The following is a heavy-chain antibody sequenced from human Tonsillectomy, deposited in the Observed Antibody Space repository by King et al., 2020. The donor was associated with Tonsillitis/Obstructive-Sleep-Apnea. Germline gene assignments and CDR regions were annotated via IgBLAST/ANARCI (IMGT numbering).Heavy chain of an antibody. CDR3: ARGRITIFGVVINYYYCMDV. Sequence: VQLQQWGAGLLKPSETLSLTCAVYGGSFSGYYWSWIRQPPGKGLEWIGEINHSGSTNYNPSLKSRVTISVDTSKNQFSLKLSSVTAADTAVYYCARGRITIFGVVINYYYCMDVWGQGTTVTVSS. CDR2: INHSGST. CDR1: GGSFSGYY. J-gene: IGHJ6*02. V-gene: IGHV4-34*01. D-gene: IGHD3-3*01.